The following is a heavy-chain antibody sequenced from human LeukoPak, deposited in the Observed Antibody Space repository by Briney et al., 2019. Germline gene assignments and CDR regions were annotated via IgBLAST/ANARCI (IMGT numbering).Heavy chain of an antibody. CDR3: ARDGIATDYYFDY. D-gene: IGHD6-13*01. J-gene: IGHJ4*02. Sequence: GGSLRLSCAASGFTFSSYGMHWVRQAPGKGLEGVAVIWYDGSNKYYADSVKGRFTIYRDNSKNTLYLQMNSLRAEDTAVYYCARDGIATDYYFDYWGQGTLVTVSS. CDR1: GFTFSSYG. CDR2: IWYDGSNK. V-gene: IGHV3-33*01.